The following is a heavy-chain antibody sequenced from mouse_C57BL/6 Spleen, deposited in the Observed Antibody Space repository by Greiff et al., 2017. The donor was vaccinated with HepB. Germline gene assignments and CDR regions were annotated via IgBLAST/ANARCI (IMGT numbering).Heavy chain of an antibody. CDR2: IYPGDGDT. V-gene: IGHV1-82*01. J-gene: IGHJ3*01. CDR3: ARFGGSSSAY. Sequence: VHLVESGPELVKPGASVKISCKASGYAFSSSWMNWVKQRPGKGLEWIGRIYPGDGDTNYNGKFKGKATLTADKSSSTAYMQLSSLTSEDSADYFCARFGGSSSAYWGQGTLVTVSA. CDR1: GYAFSSSW. D-gene: IGHD1-1*01.